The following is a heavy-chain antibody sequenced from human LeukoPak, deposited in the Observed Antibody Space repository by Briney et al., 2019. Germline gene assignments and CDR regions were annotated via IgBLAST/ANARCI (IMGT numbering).Heavy chain of an antibody. D-gene: IGHD3-10*01. CDR2: INSDGSST. CDR1: GFTFSSYW. CDR3: ARSPAAPVVRGVPYYFDY. J-gene: IGHJ4*02. V-gene: IGHV3-74*01. Sequence: GGSLRLSCAASGFTFSSYWMHWVRQAPGKGLVWVSRINSDGSSTSYADSVKGRFTISRDNAKNTLYLQMNSLRAEDTAVYYCARSPAAPVVRGVPYYFDYWGQGTLVTVSS.